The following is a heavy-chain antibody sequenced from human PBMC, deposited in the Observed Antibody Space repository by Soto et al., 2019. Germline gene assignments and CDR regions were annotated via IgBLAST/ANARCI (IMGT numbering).Heavy chain of an antibody. CDR2: IIPIFGTA. J-gene: IGHJ4*02. Sequence: QVQLVQSGAEVKKPGSSVKVSCKASGGTFSSYAISWVRQAPGLGLEWMGGIIPIFGTANYAQKFQGRVTITANESTSTAYMELSSLRSDDTAVYYCARRYCSGGSCYYAPFDYWGQGTLVTVSS. CDR3: ARRYCSGGSCYYAPFDY. V-gene: IGHV1-69*01. CDR1: GGTFSSYA. D-gene: IGHD2-15*01.